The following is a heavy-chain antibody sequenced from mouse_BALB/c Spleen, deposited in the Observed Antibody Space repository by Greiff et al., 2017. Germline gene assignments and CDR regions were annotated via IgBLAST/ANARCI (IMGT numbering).Heavy chain of an antibody. CDR3: VRHGGFRAMDY. CDR2: IRSKSNNYAT. Sequence: VQLKESGGGLVQPKGSLKLSCAASGFTFNTYAMNWVRQAPGKGLEWVARIRSKSNNYATYYADSVKDRFTISRDDSQSMLYLQMNNLKTEDTAMYYCVRHGGFRAMDYWGQGTSVTVSS. CDR1: GFTFNTYA. V-gene: IGHV10-1*02. J-gene: IGHJ4*01.